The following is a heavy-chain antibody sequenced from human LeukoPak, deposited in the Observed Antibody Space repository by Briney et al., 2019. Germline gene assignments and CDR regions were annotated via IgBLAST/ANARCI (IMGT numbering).Heavy chain of an antibody. CDR3: ARDATPKTY. D-gene: IGHD2-2*01. CDR1: GGSISSYY. CDR2: IYDSGST. J-gene: IGHJ4*02. V-gene: IGHV4-59*01. Sequence: PSQTLSLTCTVSGGSISSYYWSWLRQPPGKGLEWIGYIYDSGSTNYNPSLKSRVTISVDTSKNRFSLKLSSVTAADTAVYYCARDATPKTYWGQGTLVTVSS.